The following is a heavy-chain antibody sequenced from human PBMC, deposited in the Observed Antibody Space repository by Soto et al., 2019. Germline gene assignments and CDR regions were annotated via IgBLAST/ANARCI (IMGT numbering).Heavy chain of an antibody. Sequence: QVQLVESGGGVGQRGRSLRLSCAASGFTFSSYGMHWVRQAPGKGLEWVAVIWYDGSNKYYADSVKGRFTISRDNSKNTMYLQMNSLSAEDTAVYYCARPEMATILGGYYYGMDVWGQGTTVTVSS. D-gene: IGHD5-12*01. CDR1: GFTFSSYG. CDR2: IWYDGSNK. CDR3: ARPEMATILGGYYYGMDV. J-gene: IGHJ6*02. V-gene: IGHV3-33*01.